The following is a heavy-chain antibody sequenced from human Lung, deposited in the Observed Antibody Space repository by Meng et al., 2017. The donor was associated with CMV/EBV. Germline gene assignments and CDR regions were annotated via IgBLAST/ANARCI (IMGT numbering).Heavy chain of an antibody. J-gene: IGHJ4*02. CDR3: ARDQIRGVVGARPRGPGDL. CDR2: ITSRSSNT. D-gene: IGHD1-26*01. CDR1: GFTFSGYS. V-gene: IGHV3-21*01. Sequence: GESLKISCVASGFTFSGYSMNWVRQTPGKGLEWVSSITSRSSNTYYSDSVEGRFTISRDNAKNSLYLQMNSLRDEDTAVYYCARDQIRGVVGARPRGPGDLWGQGTLVTVSS.